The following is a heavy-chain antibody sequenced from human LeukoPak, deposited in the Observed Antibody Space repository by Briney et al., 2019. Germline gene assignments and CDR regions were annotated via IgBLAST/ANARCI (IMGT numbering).Heavy chain of an antibody. J-gene: IGHJ6*02. CDR1: GFTFSSYA. Sequence: GGSLRLSCAASGFTFSSYAMHRVRQAPGKGLEWVAVISYDGSNKYYADSVKGRFTISRDNSKNTLYLQMNSLRAEDTAVYYCASGYDILTGALPTDPYGMDVWGQGTTVTVSS. CDR3: ASGYDILTGALPTDPYGMDV. V-gene: IGHV3-30-3*01. CDR2: ISYDGSNK. D-gene: IGHD3-9*01.